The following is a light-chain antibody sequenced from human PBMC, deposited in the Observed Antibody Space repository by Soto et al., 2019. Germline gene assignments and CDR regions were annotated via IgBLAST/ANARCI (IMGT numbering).Light chain of an antibody. CDR1: SSDVGGYNY. CDR3: SSYTSSSTLVV. J-gene: IGLJ2*01. CDR2: EVS. V-gene: IGLV2-14*01. Sequence: QSVLTQPASVSGSPGQSITISCTGTSSDVGGYNYVSWYQQHPGKAPKLMIYEVSNRPSGVSHRFSGSKSGNTASLTIAGHQADEEADYCWSSYTSSSTLVVFGGGTKVTVL.